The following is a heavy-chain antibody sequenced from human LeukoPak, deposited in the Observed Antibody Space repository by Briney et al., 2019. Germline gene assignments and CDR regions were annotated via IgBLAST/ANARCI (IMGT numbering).Heavy chain of an antibody. V-gene: IGHV3-21*01. D-gene: IGHD3-3*01. J-gene: IGHJ6*03. CDR1: GFTLGHYS. CDR3: ARGQGDFWSGSYYYYYMDV. CDR2: ISSSSSYI. Sequence: GGSLRLSCAASGFTLGHYSMNWVRQAPGKGLEWVSSISSSSSYIYYADSVKGRFTISRDNAKNSLYLQMNSLRAEDTALYYCARGQGDFWSGSYYYYYMDVWGKGTTVTVSS.